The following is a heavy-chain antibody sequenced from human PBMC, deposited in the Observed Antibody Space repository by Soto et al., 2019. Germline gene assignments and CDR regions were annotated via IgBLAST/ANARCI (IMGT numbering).Heavy chain of an antibody. D-gene: IGHD3-16*01. Sequence: QVQLVQSGAEVKNPGASVKVSCKASGYTFTRYGIGWARQAPGQGLEWMGWINTYNGNTNYAPNDQGRVTLTTDTSTSTAYMELRSLRSNDTAIYYCEMGDVYVTPSPQDVWGQGTTVIVSS. CDR2: INTYNGNT. J-gene: IGHJ6*02. CDR1: GYTFTRYG. CDR3: EMGDVYVTPSPQDV. V-gene: IGHV1-18*01.